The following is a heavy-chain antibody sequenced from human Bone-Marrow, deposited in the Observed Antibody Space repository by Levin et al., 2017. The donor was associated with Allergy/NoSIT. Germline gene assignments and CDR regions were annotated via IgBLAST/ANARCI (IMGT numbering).Heavy chain of an antibody. CDR2: ISWNSGSI. CDR1: GFTFDDYA. Sequence: GGSLRLSCAASGFTFDDYAMHWVRQAPGKGLEWVSGISWNSGSIGYADSVKGRFTISRDNAKNSLYLQMNSLRAEDTALYYCAKEKGPVWTRPYYYYGMDGWGQGTTVTVSS. V-gene: IGHV3-9*01. CDR3: AKEKGPVWTRPYYYYGMDG. D-gene: IGHD2-21*01. J-gene: IGHJ6*02.